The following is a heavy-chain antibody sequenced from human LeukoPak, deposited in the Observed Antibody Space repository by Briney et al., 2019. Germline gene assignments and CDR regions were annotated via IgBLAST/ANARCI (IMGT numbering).Heavy chain of an antibody. J-gene: IGHJ6*02. D-gene: IGHD2-15*01. Sequence: ASVKVSCKASGYTFTSSDFNWVRQATGQGLEWMGWMNPNSGNTGYAQKFQGRVTMTRDTSISTAYMELSSLRSEDTAVYYCARELGYCSGGSCYSIGQYGMDVWGQGTTVTVSS. CDR2: MNPNSGNT. V-gene: IGHV1-8*01. CDR1: GYTFTSSD. CDR3: ARELGYCSGGSCYSIGQYGMDV.